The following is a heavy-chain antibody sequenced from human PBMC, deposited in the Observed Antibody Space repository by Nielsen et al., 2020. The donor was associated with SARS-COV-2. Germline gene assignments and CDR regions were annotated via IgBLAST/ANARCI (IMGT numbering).Heavy chain of an antibody. D-gene: IGHD5-18*01. V-gene: IGHV3-21*01. CDR1: GFTFSSYS. Sequence: GGSLRLSCAASGFTFSSYSMNWVRQAPGKGLEWVSSISSSSSYIYYADSVKGRFTISRDNAKNSLYLQMNSLRAEDTAVYYCARNTGTQYSYGPGKSYYYGMDVWGQGTTVIVSS. CDR3: ARNTGTQYSYGPGKSYYYGMDV. J-gene: IGHJ6*02. CDR2: ISSSSSYI.